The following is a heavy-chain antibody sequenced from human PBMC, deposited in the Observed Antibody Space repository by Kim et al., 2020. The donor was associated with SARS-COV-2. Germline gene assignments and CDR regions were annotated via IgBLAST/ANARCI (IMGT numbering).Heavy chain of an antibody. CDR2: INPNSGGT. D-gene: IGHD2-2*01. Sequence: ASVKVSCKASGYTFTGYYMYWVRQAPGQGLEWMGWINPNSGGTNYAQKFQGRATMTRDTSISTAYMELSSLTSDDTAVYYCARDSVVVPAAHYGVDVWGQGTTVTVSS. CDR3: ARDSVVVPAAHYGVDV. J-gene: IGHJ6*02. V-gene: IGHV1-2*02. CDR1: GYTFTGYY.